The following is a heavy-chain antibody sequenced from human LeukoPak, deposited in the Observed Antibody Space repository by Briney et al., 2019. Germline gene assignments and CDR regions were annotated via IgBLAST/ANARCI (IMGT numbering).Heavy chain of an antibody. CDR1: GYSISSGYY. V-gene: IGHV4-38-2*02. J-gene: IGHJ4*02. CDR3: ARGGGYTYGPGNFEY. CDR2: IYHSGST. Sequence: SETLSLTCTVSGYSISSGYYWGWIRQPPGKGLEWIGSIYHSGSTYYNPSLKSRVTISVDTSKNQFSLKLSSVTAADTAVYYCARGGGYTYGPGNFEYWGQGTLVTVSS. D-gene: IGHD5-18*01.